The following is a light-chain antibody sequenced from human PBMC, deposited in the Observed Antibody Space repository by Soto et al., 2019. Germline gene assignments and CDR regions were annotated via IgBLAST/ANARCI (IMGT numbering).Light chain of an antibody. CDR2: RNS. V-gene: IGLV1-47*01. Sequence: QSVLTQSPSASGTPGQRVTISCSGSASTIGRNYVYWYQQLPGMAPKLLIYRNSQRPSGAPDRFSGSKSGTSASLAISGLRSEDEADYYCAAWDDNLSGFYVFGAGTKVTVL. J-gene: IGLJ1*01. CDR3: AAWDDNLSGFYV. CDR1: ASTIGRNY.